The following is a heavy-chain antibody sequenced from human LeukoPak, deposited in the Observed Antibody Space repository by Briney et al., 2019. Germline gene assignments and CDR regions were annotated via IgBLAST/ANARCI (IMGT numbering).Heavy chain of an antibody. J-gene: IGHJ4*02. V-gene: IGHV1-46*01. CDR2: INPSSGRT. CDR3: ARVEWEMLGGGLDY. CDR1: GYIFTTYY. Sequence: ASVKVSCKPSGYIFTTYYIHWVRQAPGHGLEWMGMINPSSGRTSSAQKFQGRVTMTRDTSTSTVYMQLSSLTSEDTAVYYCARVEWEMLGGGLDYWGQGTLVTVSS. D-gene: IGHD1-26*01.